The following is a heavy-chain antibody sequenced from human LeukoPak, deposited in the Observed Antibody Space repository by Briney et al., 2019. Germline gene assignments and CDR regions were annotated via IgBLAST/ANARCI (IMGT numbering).Heavy chain of an antibody. CDR1: GYTFSSYA. CDR3: ARVRHDYGDYYFDY. D-gene: IGHD4-17*01. CDR2: IYSGGST. Sequence: GGSLRLSCAASGYTFSSYAMHWVRQAPGKGLEWVSVIYSGGSTYYADSVKGRFTISRDNSKNTLYLQMNSLRAEDTAVYYCARVRHDYGDYYFDYWGQGTLVTVSS. J-gene: IGHJ4*02. V-gene: IGHV3-53*01.